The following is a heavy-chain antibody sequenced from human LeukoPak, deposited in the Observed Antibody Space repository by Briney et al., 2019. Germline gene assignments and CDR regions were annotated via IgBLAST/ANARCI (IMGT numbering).Heavy chain of an antibody. J-gene: IGHJ4*02. D-gene: IGHD3-22*01. CDR2: INHSGST. CDR1: GGSFSGYY. CDR3: ARDYYDSSGPTIYFDY. V-gene: IGHV4-34*01. Sequence: PSETLSLTCAVYGGSFSGYYWSWIRQPPGKGLEWIGEINHSGSTNYNPSLKSRVTISVDTSKNQFSLKLSSVTAADTAVYYCARDYYDSSGPTIYFDYWGQGTLVTVSS.